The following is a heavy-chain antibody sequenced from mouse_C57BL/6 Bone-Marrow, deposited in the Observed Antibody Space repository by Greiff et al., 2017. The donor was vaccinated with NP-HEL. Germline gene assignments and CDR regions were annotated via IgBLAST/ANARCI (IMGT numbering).Heavy chain of an antibody. CDR1: GYTFTSYW. CDR3: ASETYYYGSSWYYFDY. V-gene: IGHV1-64*01. Sequence: QVQLQQPGAELVKPGASVKLSCKASGYTFTSYWMHWVKQRPGQGLEWIGMIHPNSGSTNYNEKFKSKATLTVDKSSSTAYMQLSSLTSEDSAVYYCASETYYYGSSWYYFDYGCRGTALMVSS. D-gene: IGHD1-1*01. J-gene: IGHJ2*01. CDR2: IHPNSGST.